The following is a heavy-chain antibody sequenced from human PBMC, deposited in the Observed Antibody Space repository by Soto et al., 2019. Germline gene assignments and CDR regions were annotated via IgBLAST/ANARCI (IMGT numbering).Heavy chain of an antibody. CDR3: ARAPSPYEIAY. CDR1: GGSVNSGSYY. CDR2: IYYSGST. Sequence: PSETLSLTCTVSGGSVNSGSYYWSWIRQPPGKGLEWIGYIYYSGSTNYNPSLKSRVTISVDTSKNQFSLGLNSVTAADTAVYYCARAPSPYEIAYWGQGTLVTVSS. D-gene: IGHD3-3*01. J-gene: IGHJ4*02. V-gene: IGHV4-61*01.